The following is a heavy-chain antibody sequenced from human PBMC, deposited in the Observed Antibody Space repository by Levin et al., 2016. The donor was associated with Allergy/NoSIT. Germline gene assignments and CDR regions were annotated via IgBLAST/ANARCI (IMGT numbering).Heavy chain of an antibody. CDR3: ARDLNWNFEF. J-gene: IGHJ4*02. CDR2: TYYKSHWYN. D-gene: IGHD3-3*01. V-gene: IGHV6-1*01. Sequence: WIRQSPSRGLEWLGRTYYKSHWYNDYAVSVKSRIIINADTSNNQFSLQLNSVTPEDTAVYYCARDLNWNFEFWGQGTLVTVSS.